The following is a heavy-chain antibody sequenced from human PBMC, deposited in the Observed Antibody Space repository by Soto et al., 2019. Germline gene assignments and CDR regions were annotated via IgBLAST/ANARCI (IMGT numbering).Heavy chain of an antibody. J-gene: IGHJ6*02. CDR1: GFTFSSYA. V-gene: IGHV3-23*01. D-gene: IGHD3-3*01. Sequence: EVQLLESGGGLVQPGGSLRLSCAASGFTFSSYAMSWVRQAPGKGLEWVSAISGSGGSTYYADSVKGRFTISRDNSKNKLYLQMNSLRAEDTAVYYCAKGDDFWSGYYLGAHCSGMDVWGQGTTVTVSS. CDR3: AKGDDFWSGYYLGAHCSGMDV. CDR2: ISGSGGST.